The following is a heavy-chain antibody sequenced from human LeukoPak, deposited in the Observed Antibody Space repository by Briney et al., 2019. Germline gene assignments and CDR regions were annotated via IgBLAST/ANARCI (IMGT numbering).Heavy chain of an antibody. CDR2: ISWNSGSI. D-gene: IGHD5-18*01. Sequence: GGSLRLSCAVSGFIFDDYAMHWVRQAPGKGLEWVSGISWNSGSIGYADSVKGRFTISRDNAKNSLYLQMNSLRAEDTALYYCAKDIERGYSYAARAFDIWGQGTMVTVSS. CDR1: GFIFDDYA. CDR3: AKDIERGYSYAARAFDI. V-gene: IGHV3-9*01. J-gene: IGHJ3*02.